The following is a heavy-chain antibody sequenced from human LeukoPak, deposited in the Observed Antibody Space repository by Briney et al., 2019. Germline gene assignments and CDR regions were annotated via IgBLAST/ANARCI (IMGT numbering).Heavy chain of an antibody. CDR3: ARSIAAARTYYFDY. CDR1: GFTFSSYG. CDR2: IWYDGSNK. Sequence: GRSLRLSCAASGFTFSSYGMHWVRQAPGKGLEWVAVIWYDGSNKYYADSVKGRFTISRENSKNTLYLQMNSLRAEDTAVYYCARSIAAARTYYFDYWGQGTLVSVSS. J-gene: IGHJ4*02. V-gene: IGHV3-33*01. D-gene: IGHD6-13*01.